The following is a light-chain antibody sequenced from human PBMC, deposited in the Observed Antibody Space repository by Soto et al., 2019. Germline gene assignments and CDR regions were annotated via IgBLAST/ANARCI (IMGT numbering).Light chain of an antibody. CDR1: RRNVCGYCY. Sequence: ALNQPHSGSGYPGQTVTISSTGTRRNVCGYCYVSWYQQHPGKAPQLIIYDVTARPSGVPDRFSGSKSGNTASLTISGLQAEDEADYYCCSYTGSYSYVFGIGTKVTVL. CDR3: CSYTGSYSYV. J-gene: IGLJ1*01. V-gene: IGLV2-11*01. CDR2: DVT.